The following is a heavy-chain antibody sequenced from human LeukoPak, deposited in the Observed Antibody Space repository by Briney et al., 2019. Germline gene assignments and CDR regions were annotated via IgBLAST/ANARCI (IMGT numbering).Heavy chain of an antibody. Sequence: HPGGSLRLSCAASGFTFDDYAMHWVRQAPGKGLEWVSGISWNSGSIGYADSVKGRFTISRDNAKNSLYLQMNSLRAEDMALYYCAKGYCSSTSCYLHYWGQGTLVTVSS. D-gene: IGHD2-2*01. CDR3: AKGYCSSTSCYLHY. V-gene: IGHV3-9*03. J-gene: IGHJ4*02. CDR1: GFTFDDYA. CDR2: ISWNSGSI.